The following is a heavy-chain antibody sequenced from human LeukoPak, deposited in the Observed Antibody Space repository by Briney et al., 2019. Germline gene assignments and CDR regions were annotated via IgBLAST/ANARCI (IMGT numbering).Heavy chain of an antibody. V-gene: IGHV4-59*01. CDR3: ARVIYDSSGYYYLDY. CDR1: GGSISSYY. CDR2: IYYSGST. J-gene: IGHJ4*02. D-gene: IGHD3-22*01. Sequence: PSETLSLTCTVSGGSISSYYWSWLRQPPGKGLEWIGYIYYSGSTNYNPSLKSRVTISVDTSKNQFSLKLSSVTAADTAVYYCARVIYDSSGYYYLDYWGEGGLVSVSS.